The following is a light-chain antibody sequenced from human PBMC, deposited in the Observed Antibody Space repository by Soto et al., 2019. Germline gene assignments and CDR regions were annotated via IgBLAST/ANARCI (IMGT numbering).Light chain of an antibody. J-gene: IGLJ2*01. Sequence: QSALTQPASVSGSPVQSITISCTGTSSDVGGYNYVSWYQQHPGKAPKLMIYDVSNRPSGVSNRFSGSKSGNTASLTISGLQAEDEADYYSSSYPSSSTQVFGGGTKLTVL. V-gene: IGLV2-14*01. CDR3: SSYPSSSTQV. CDR1: SSDVGGYNY. CDR2: DVS.